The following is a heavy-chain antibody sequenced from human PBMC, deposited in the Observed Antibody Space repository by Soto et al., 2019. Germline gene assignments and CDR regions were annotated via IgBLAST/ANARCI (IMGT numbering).Heavy chain of an antibody. D-gene: IGHD3-3*02. CDR3: ARSINH. CDR2: TYYSGSN. V-gene: IGHV4-31*03. CDR1: GGSISSGGYY. Sequence: TSETLSLTCTVSGGSISSGGYYWSWIRQQTGKGLEWIGYTYYSGSNYYNPSLKSRVTISADTYNNQLSLQMRSVTAADTDVYYCARSINHWGQGTLVTVSS. J-gene: IGHJ5*02.